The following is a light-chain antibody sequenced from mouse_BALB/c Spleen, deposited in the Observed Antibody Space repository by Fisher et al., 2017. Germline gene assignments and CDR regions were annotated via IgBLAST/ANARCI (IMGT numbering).Light chain of an antibody. J-gene: IGKJ5*01. CDR1: SSVSSSY. Sequence: DIVMTQTPAIMSASPGEKVTITCSASSSVSSSYLHWYQQKSGASPKPLIHRTSNLASGVPARFSGSGSGTSYSLTISSVEAEDDATYYCQQWSSYPLTFGAGTKLELK. CDR2: RTS. V-gene: IGKV4-58*01. CDR3: QQWSSYPLT.